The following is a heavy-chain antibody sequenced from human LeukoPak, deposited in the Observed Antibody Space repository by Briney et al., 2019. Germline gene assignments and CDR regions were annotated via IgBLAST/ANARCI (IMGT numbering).Heavy chain of an antibody. J-gene: IGHJ4*02. CDR1: GFTVSSNY. V-gene: IGHV3-53*01. CDR2: IYSGGST. CDR3: ARTYRYYDFLLVDY. Sequence: GGSLRPSCAASGFTVSSNYMSWVRQAPGKGLEWVSVIYSGGSTYYADSVKGRFTISRDNSKNTLYLQMNSLRAEDTAVYYCARTYRYYDFLLVDYWGQGTLVTVSS. D-gene: IGHD3-3*01.